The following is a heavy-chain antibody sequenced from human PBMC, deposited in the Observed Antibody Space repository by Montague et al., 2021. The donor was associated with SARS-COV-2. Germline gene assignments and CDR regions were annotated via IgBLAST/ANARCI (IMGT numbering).Heavy chain of an antibody. J-gene: IGHJ4*02. V-gene: IGHV4-4*07. CDR1: GGSITGFA. CDR3: AGVSVAAAAKRGDY. Sequence: SETLSLTCTVSGGSITGFAWCWVRQPPGKGRERSGRGTTSGTTNYCPSPSSRVPMSVDTSKNQFSLKLTSVTAADTAVYYCAGVSVAAAAKRGDYWGQGTLVTVSS. CDR2: GTTSGTT. D-gene: IGHD2-2*01.